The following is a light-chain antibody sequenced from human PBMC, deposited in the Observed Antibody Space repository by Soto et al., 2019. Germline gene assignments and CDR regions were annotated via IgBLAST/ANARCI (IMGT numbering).Light chain of an antibody. Sequence: DIQVTQSPSSLSASVGDSVTISCRARQTISSRLSWYQQEPGKAPRLLIYAASRLQSGVPSRFTGSGSGTDFTLTISGQQPDDFATYCSQQSHLRVTFGQGTKVDIK. CDR3: QQSHLRVT. J-gene: IGKJ1*01. V-gene: IGKV1-39*01. CDR1: QTISSR. CDR2: AAS.